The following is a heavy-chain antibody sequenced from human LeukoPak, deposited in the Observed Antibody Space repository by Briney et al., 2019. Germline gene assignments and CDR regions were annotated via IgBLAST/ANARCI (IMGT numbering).Heavy chain of an antibody. CDR1: GGTFSSYA. J-gene: IGHJ4*02. CDR2: IIPIFGTA. D-gene: IGHD4-17*01. Sequence: SVKVSCKASGGTFSSYAISWVGQAPGEGGEWMGGIIPIFGTANYAQKFQGRVTITADDSTSTAYMELSSLRSEDTAVYYCARVYGDYSYYFDYWGQGTLVTVSS. V-gene: IGHV1-69*13. CDR3: ARVYGDYSYYFDY.